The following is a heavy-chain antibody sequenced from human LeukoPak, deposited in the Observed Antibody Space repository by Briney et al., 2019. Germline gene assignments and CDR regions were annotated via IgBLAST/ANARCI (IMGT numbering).Heavy chain of an antibody. J-gene: IGHJ4*02. Sequence: SETPSLTCAVSGYSISSGYYWGWIRQPPGKGLEWIGSIYHSGSTYYNPSLKSRVTISVDTSKNQFSLKLSSVTAADTAVYYCAREVAAAGREVDYWGQGTLVTVSS. CDR3: AREVAAAGREVDY. D-gene: IGHD6-13*01. V-gene: IGHV4-38-2*02. CDR2: IYHSGST. CDR1: GYSISSGYY.